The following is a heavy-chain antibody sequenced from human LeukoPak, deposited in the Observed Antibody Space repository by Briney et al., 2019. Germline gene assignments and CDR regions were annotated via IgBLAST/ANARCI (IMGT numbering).Heavy chain of an antibody. J-gene: IGHJ4*02. CDR1: GFTVSGHA. Sequence: PGGSLRLSCAVSGFTVSGHAVSWVRQAPGKGLEWVSGIIDVGDTYYADSVKGRFTISRDSSKNTVYLQMNSLRAEDTATYYCAKDYCRGGNCPLPFFDSWGQGTLVTVSS. CDR3: AKDYCRGGNCPLPFFDS. CDR2: IIDVGDT. D-gene: IGHD2-15*01. V-gene: IGHV3-23*01.